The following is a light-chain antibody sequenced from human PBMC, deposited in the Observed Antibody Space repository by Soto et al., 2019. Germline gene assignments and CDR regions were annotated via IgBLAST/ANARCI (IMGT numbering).Light chain of an antibody. J-gene: IGLJ1*01. CDR2: DVS. Sequence: QSALTQPRSVSGSPGQSVTISCTGTSSDVGGYNYVSWYQQHPGKAPKLMIYDVSKRPSGVPDRFSGSKSGNTASLTISGLQAEDEADYYCCPNVGGRSFVFGTGTKLTVL. CDR1: SSDVGGYNY. CDR3: CPNVGGRSFV. V-gene: IGLV2-11*01.